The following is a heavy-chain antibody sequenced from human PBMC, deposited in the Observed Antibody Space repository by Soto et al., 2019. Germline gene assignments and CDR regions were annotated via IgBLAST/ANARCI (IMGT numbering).Heavy chain of an antibody. CDR2: ISGSGSSV. D-gene: IGHD2-21*01. J-gene: IGHJ6*02. Sequence: EVALLESGGGLVRPGGSLRLSCAASGFTFSHYVLSWVRQAPGRGLEWVSSISGSGSSVYLADSVRGRFTMSRDLSRNTVSLQMNSRRAEDTAIYYCAKVRASYLSASYFYYGLDVWGQGTTVTVSS. V-gene: IGHV3-23*01. CDR3: AKVRASYLSASYFYYGLDV. CDR1: GFTFSHYV.